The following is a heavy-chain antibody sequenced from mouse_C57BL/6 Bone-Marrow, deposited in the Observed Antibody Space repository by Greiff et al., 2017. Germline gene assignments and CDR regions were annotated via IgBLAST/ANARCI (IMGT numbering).Heavy chain of an antibody. CDR1: GYTFTDYY. Sequence: VQLQQSGPELVKPGASVKISCKASGYTFTDYYINWVKQRPGQGLEWIGWIFPGSGSTYYNEKFKGKATLTVDKSSSTAYMLLSSLTSEASAVYFCARPHYYGSSYEAMDYWGQGTSVTVSS. V-gene: IGHV1-75*01. J-gene: IGHJ4*01. CDR2: IFPGSGST. CDR3: ARPHYYGSSYEAMDY. D-gene: IGHD1-1*01.